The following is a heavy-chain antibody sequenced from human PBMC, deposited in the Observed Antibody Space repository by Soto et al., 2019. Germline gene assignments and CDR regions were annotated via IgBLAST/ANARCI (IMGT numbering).Heavy chain of an antibody. V-gene: IGHV3-30*18. CDR2: ISYDGSKK. J-gene: IGHJ4*02. CDR1: GFSFSNNG. Sequence: PGGSLRLPCAASGFSFSNNGMHWVRQAPGKGLEWVAIISYDGSKKYYADSVKGRFTISRDNSKNTLYLQMNSLRVEDTAIYYCAKDRVESGLGEIDYWGQGTLVTVSS. D-gene: IGHD3-16*01. CDR3: AKDRVESGLGEIDY.